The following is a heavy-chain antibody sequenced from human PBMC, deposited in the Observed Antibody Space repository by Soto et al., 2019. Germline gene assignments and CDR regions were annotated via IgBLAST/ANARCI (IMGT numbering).Heavy chain of an antibody. CDR2: IYYSGST. Sequence: TSETLSLTCTVSGGSISSYYWSWIRQPPGKGLEWIGYIYYSGSTNYNPSLKSRVTISVDTSKNQFSLKLSSVTAADTAVYYCARAWGGNVFDYWGQGTLVTVSS. CDR3: ARAWGGNVFDY. J-gene: IGHJ4*02. V-gene: IGHV4-59*08. D-gene: IGHD3-16*01. CDR1: GGSISSYY.